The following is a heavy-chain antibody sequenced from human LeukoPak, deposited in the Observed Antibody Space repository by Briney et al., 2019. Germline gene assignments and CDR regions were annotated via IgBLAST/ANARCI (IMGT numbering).Heavy chain of an antibody. Sequence: SQTLSLTCAISGDSVSSKSAAWNWLRQSPSRGLEWLGRTYYRSKWYTDYAVSVKSRITINPDTSKNQFSLQLNSVTPEDTAVYYCARGVHWFDPWGQGTLVTVSS. CDR2: TYYRSKWYT. CDR1: GDSVSSKSAA. V-gene: IGHV6-1*01. J-gene: IGHJ5*02. CDR3: ARGVHWFDP. D-gene: IGHD2-8*01.